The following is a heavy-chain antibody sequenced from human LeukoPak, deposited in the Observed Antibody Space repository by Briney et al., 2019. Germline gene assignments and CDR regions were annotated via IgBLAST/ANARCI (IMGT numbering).Heavy chain of an antibody. V-gene: IGHV1-18*01. J-gene: IGHJ4*02. D-gene: IGHD5-18*01. CDR1: GYTFSNYD. Sequence: GASVKVSCKTSGYTFSNYDIYWVRQAPGQGLECMGWISGYTGDTKYAQILQGRFTVTTDTSTSTVYMELSSLGSEDTAVYYCARDKAAMVTGGFDYWGQGTLVTVSS. CDR2: ISGYTGDT. CDR3: ARDKAAMVTGGFDY.